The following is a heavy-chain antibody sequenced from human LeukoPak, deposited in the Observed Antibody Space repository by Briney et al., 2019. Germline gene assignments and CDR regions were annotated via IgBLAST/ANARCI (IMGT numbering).Heavy chain of an antibody. D-gene: IGHD2-15*01. CDR1: GFTFSSYW. CDR3: ARVVAAFPWYYYYMDV. V-gene: IGHV3-7*03. J-gene: IGHJ6*03. Sequence: GGSLRLSCAASGFTFSSYWMSWVRQAPGKGLEWVANIKQDGSEKYYVDSVKGRFTISRDNAKNSLYLQMNSLRAEDTAVYYCARVVAAFPWYYYYMDVWGKGTTVTISS. CDR2: IKQDGSEK.